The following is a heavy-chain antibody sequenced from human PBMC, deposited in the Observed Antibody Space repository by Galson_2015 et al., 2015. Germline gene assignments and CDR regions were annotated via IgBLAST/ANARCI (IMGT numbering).Heavy chain of an antibody. Sequence: SLRLSCAASGFTFSSYEMNWVRQAPGKGLEWVSYISSSGSTIYYADSVKGRFTISRDNAKNSLYLQMNSLRAEDTAVYYCARGFDSSGYYFDYWGQGTLVTVSS. CDR2: ISSSGSTI. CDR1: GFTFSSYE. D-gene: IGHD3-22*01. CDR3: ARGFDSSGYYFDY. J-gene: IGHJ4*02. V-gene: IGHV3-48*03.